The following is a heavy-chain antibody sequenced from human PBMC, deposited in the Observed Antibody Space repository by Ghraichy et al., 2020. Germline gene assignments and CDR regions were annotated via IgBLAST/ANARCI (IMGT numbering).Heavy chain of an antibody. V-gene: IGHV3-30-3*01. Sequence: LSLTCAASGFTFSSYAMHWVRQAPGKGLEWVAVISYDGSNKYYADSVKGRFTISRDNSKNTLYLQMNSLRAEDTAVYYCASPLPLRGARYYYYYGMDVWGQGTTVTVSS. CDR2: ISYDGSNK. CDR1: GFTFSSYA. J-gene: IGHJ6*02. D-gene: IGHD3-3*01. CDR3: ASPLPLRGARYYYYYGMDV.